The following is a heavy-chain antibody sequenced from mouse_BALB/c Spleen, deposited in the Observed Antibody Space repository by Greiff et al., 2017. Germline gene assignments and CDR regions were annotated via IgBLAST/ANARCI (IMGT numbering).Heavy chain of an antibody. D-gene: IGHD2-4*01. CDR1: GFTFSDYY. CDR3: ARGATMITSYAMDY. CDR2: ISDGGSYT. J-gene: IGHJ4*01. Sequence: EVMLVESGGGLVKPGGSLKLSCAASGFTFSDYYMYWVRQTPEKRLEWVATISDGGSYTYYPDSVKGRFTISRDNAKNNLYLQMSSLKSEDTAMYYCARGATMITSYAMDYWGQGTSVTVSS. V-gene: IGHV5-4*02.